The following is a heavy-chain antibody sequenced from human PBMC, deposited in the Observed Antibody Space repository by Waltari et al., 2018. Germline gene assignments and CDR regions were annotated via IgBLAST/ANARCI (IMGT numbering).Heavy chain of an antibody. CDR2: INQDGSEN. D-gene: IGHD3-10*01. Sequence: EVPLVESGGGLVQPGGSLRLSCAASGFSFSSYWMSWVRQAPGKGLEWVANINQDGSENHYVDSVKGRFTVSRDNAKSSLYLQMNSLRADDTAVYYCARGVASMIRGVVDWFDPWGQGTLVTVSS. J-gene: IGHJ5*02. V-gene: IGHV3-7*01. CDR3: ARGVASMIRGVVDWFDP. CDR1: GFSFSSYW.